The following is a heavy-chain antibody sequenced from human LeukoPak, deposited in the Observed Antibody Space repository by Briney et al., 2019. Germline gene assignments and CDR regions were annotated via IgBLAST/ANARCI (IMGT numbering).Heavy chain of an antibody. D-gene: IGHD2-15*01. CDR2: IKQDGSGK. Sequence: PGGSLRLSCAASGFTFSSYWMSWVRQAPGKGLEWVAHIKQDGSGKYYVDSVKGRFTISRDNAKNSLYLQMNSLRAEDMALYYCAKDIGRGYCSGGSCYSYMDVWGKGTTVTASS. J-gene: IGHJ6*03. V-gene: IGHV3-7*03. CDR1: GFTFSSYW. CDR3: AKDIGRGYCSGGSCYSYMDV.